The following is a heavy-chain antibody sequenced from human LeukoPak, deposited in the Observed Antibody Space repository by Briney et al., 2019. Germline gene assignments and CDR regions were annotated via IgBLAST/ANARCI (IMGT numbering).Heavy chain of an antibody. V-gene: IGHV4-38-2*02. D-gene: IGHD5-18*01. CDR1: GYSISSGYY. Sequence: PSETLSLTCTVSGYSISSGYYWGWIRQPPGKGLEWIGSIYHSGSTYYNPSLKSRVTISVDTSKNQFSLKLSSVTAADTAVYYCARARRGYNYYMDVWGKGTTVTVSS. CDR2: IYHSGST. J-gene: IGHJ6*03. CDR3: ARARRGYNYYMDV.